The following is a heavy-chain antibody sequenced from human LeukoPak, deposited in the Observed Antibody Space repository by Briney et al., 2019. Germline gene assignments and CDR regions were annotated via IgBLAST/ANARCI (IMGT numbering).Heavy chain of an antibody. V-gene: IGHV1-2*02. J-gene: IGHJ3*02. D-gene: IGHD3-22*01. Sequence: ASVKVSCKTSGYTFTGYHMHWVRQAPGQGPEWMGWINPNSGGTNYAQRFQGRVTMTRDTSMNKAYMALSRLRSDDSAVYYCARNFYDSSGSSSDAFDIWGQGTMVTVSS. CDR2: INPNSGGT. CDR1: GYTFTGYH. CDR3: ARNFYDSSGSSSDAFDI.